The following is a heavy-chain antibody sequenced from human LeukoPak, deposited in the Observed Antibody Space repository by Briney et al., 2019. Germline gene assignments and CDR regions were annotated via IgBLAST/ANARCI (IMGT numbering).Heavy chain of an antibody. CDR2: ISASGSTI. CDR3: AREGGYDLRY. D-gene: IGHD5-12*01. CDR1: GFTFDTYG. Sequence: GGSLRLSCAASGFTFDTYGMNWVRQAPGKGLEWLSYISASGSTIFYADSVKGLFTISRDNTKNSLYLQMNSLRAEDTAVYYCAREGGYDLRYWGQGTPVTVSS. V-gene: IGHV3-48*04. J-gene: IGHJ4*02.